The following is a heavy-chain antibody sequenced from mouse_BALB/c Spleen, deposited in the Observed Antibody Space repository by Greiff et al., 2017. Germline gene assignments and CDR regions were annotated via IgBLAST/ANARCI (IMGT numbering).Heavy chain of an antibody. D-gene: IGHD4-1*01. V-gene: IGHV1-82*01. CDR1: GYAFSSSW. J-gene: IGHJ4*01. CDR3: ARDLGRVYAMDY. Sequence: QVQLQQPGAELVKPGASVKLSCKASGYAFSSSWMNWVKQRPGQGLEWIGRIYPGDGDTNYNGKFKGKATLTADKSSSTAYMQLSSLTSVDSAVYFCARDLGRVYAMDYWGQGTSVTVSS. CDR2: IYPGDGDT.